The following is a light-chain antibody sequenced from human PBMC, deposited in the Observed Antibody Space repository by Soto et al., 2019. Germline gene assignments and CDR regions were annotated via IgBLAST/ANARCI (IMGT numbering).Light chain of an antibody. J-gene: IGKJ1*01. CDR3: QVRDVWPS. CDR1: QSVSTS. V-gene: IGKV3-11*01. CDR2: DAS. Sequence: IVLTQSPATLSVSPGERAALSCRASQSVSTSLAWYQHKPGQAPRLFIYDASKRAPGIPARFSGSGSGTDFTLTISSLEPEDFAVYYCQVRDVWPSFGQGTKVEIK.